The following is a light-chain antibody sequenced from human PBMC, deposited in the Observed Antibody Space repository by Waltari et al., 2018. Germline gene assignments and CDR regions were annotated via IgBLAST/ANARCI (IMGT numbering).Light chain of an antibody. Sequence: QSALTQPPSASGSPGQSVTISCTGTSSDVGRYDFVSWYQQHPGKVPKLIIYEVTRRPSGVPDRFPGSKSGNTASLTVSGLRAEDEADYYCSSYAGTNNLVFGGGTKLTVL. CDR3: SSYAGTNNLV. V-gene: IGLV2-8*01. CDR1: SSDVGRYDF. J-gene: IGLJ3*02. CDR2: EVT.